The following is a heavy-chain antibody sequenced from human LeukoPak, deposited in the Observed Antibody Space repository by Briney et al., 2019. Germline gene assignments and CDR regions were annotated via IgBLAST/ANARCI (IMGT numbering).Heavy chain of an antibody. J-gene: IGHJ4*02. Sequence: PGGSLRLSCAASGFTFSSYWMHWVRQAPGKGLVWVSRINSDGSSTSYADSVKGRFTISRDNAKNTRYLQMNSLRAEDTAVYYCASPRPAAAYYYFDYWGQGTLVTVSS. CDR3: ASPRPAAAYYYFDY. CDR2: INSDGSST. CDR1: GFTFSSYW. V-gene: IGHV3-74*01. D-gene: IGHD6-13*01.